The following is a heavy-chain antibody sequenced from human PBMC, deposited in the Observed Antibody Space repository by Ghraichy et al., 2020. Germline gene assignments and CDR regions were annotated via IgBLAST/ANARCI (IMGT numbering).Heavy chain of an antibody. Sequence: SCAASGFTLSNYWMHWVRQAPGKGLVWVSRIKSDGSSTIYADSVKGRFTISRDNAKNTLYLQMNSLRAEDTAVYYCAREYCSGGRCFFGTGGSHFDYWGQGTLVTVSS. CDR2: IKSDGSST. V-gene: IGHV3-74*01. CDR3: AREYCSGGRCFFGTGGSHFDY. J-gene: IGHJ4*02. D-gene: IGHD2-15*01. CDR1: GFTLSNYW.